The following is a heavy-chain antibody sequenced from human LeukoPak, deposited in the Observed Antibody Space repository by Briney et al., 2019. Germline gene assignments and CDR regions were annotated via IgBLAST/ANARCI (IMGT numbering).Heavy chain of an antibody. CDR1: GGSISSYY. V-gene: IGHV4-59*01. Sequence: ASETLSLTCTVSGGSISSYYWSWIRQPPGKGLEWIGYIYYSGSTNYNPSLKSRVTISVNASKNQFSLKLSSVTAADTAVYYCAADLGTFDPWGQGTLVTVSS. J-gene: IGHJ5*02. CDR2: IYYSGST. CDR3: AADLGTFDP. D-gene: IGHD3-16*01.